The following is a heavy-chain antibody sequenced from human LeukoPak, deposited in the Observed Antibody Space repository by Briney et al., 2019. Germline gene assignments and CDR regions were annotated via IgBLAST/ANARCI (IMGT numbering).Heavy chain of an antibody. J-gene: IGHJ4*02. D-gene: IGHD6-19*01. CDR3: AKEVRESAWYYFDY. Sequence: GGSLRLSCAASGFTFSTYAMSWVRQAPGKGLEWVSGIRSSGGSTYYSDSVKGRFTISRVNSKNTLYLQMNSLRAEDTAVYYCAKEVRESAWYYFDYWGQGTLVTVSS. CDR1: GFTFSTYA. CDR2: IRSSGGST. V-gene: IGHV3-23*01.